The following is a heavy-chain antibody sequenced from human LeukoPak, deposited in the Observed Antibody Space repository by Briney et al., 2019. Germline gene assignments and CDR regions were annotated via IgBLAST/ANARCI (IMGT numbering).Heavy chain of an antibody. J-gene: IGHJ6*02. V-gene: IGHV3-11*04. CDR3: AREWESWYSSSFYYHYGMDV. Sequence: GGSLRLSCAASGFTFSDYYMSWIRQAPGKGLEWVSYISSSSSTIYYADSVKGRFTISRDNAKNSLYLQMNSLRAEDTAVYYCAREWESWYSSSFYYHYGMDVWGQGTTVTVSS. CDR1: GFTFSDYY. D-gene: IGHD6-13*01. CDR2: ISSSSSTI.